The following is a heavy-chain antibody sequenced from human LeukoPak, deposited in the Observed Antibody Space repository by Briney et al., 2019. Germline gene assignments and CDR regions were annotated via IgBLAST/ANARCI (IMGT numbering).Heavy chain of an antibody. CDR1: GGSISSSSYY. Sequence: SETLSLTCTVSGGSISSSSYYWGWIRQPPGKGLEWIGSIYYSGSTYYNPSLKSRVTISVDTSKNQFSLKLSSVTAADTAVYYCARGATISAEGRYYYYMDVWGKGTTVTVSS. D-gene: IGHD5-12*01. J-gene: IGHJ6*03. CDR2: IYYSGST. CDR3: ARGATISAEGRYYYYMDV. V-gene: IGHV4-39*07.